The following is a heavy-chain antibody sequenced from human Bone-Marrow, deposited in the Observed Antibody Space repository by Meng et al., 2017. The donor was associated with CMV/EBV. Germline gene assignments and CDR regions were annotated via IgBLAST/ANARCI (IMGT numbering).Heavy chain of an antibody. CDR1: GGTFSSYA. D-gene: IGHD2-2*01. CDR3: AIVGRGYQLEILYYYYGMDV. Sequence: SVKVSCKASGGTFSSYAISWMRQAPGQGLEWMGGIIPIFGTANYAQKFQGRVTITTDESTSTAYMELRSLRSEDTAVYYCAIVGRGYQLEILYYYYGMDVWGQGTTVTVSS. J-gene: IGHJ6*02. V-gene: IGHV1-69*05. CDR2: IIPIFGTA.